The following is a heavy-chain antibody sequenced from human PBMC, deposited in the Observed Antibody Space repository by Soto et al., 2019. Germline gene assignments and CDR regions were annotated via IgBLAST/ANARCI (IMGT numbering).Heavy chain of an antibody. Sequence: QVQLVQSGAEVKKPGSSVKVSCKASGGTFSSYAISWVRQAPGQGLEWMGGIIPIFGTANYAQKFQGRVTITADESTSTAYMELSSLRSEDTAVYYCARRRGQQLPQADLFDPWGQGTLVTVSS. V-gene: IGHV1-69*12. CDR2: IIPIFGTA. J-gene: IGHJ5*02. CDR1: GGTFSSYA. D-gene: IGHD6-13*01. CDR3: ARRRGQQLPQADLFDP.